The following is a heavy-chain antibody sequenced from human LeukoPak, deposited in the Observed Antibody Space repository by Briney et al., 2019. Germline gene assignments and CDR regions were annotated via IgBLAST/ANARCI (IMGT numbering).Heavy chain of an antibody. D-gene: IGHD5-18*01. CDR1: GFTFSSYG. V-gene: IGHV3-74*01. J-gene: IGHJ5*02. CDR2: INSDGTII. Sequence: GGSLRLSCAASGFTFSSYGMHWVRQAPGKGLVWVSRINSDGTIIGYADSVKGRFTISRDNAKSTLYLQMNSLRADDTAVYYCASRRGYSLVWFDPWGQGTLVTVSS. CDR3: ASRRGYSLVWFDP.